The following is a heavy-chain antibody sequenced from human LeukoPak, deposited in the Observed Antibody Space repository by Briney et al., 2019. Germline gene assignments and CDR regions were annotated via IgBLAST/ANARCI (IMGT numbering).Heavy chain of an antibody. J-gene: IGHJ4*02. D-gene: IGHD3-10*01. CDR1: GGSISSGSYY. Sequence: SETLSLTCTVSGGSISSGSYYWSWIRQPAGKGLEWIGRIYTSGSTNYNPSLKSRVTISVDTSKNQFSLKLSSVTAADTAVYYCARRGYYGSGSTSPRNFDYWGQGTLVTVSS. V-gene: IGHV4-61*02. CDR3: ARRGYYGSGSTSPRNFDY. CDR2: IYTSGST.